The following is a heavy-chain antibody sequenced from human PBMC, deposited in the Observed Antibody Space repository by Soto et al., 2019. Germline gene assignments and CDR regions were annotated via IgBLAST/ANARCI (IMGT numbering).Heavy chain of an antibody. Sequence: QVQLQESGPGLVKPSGTLSLTCAVSGASISSNTWWSWVRQPPGKGLEWIGEIYHDGSTNYNPSLKRRVNISVDKSKNQFSLKLGSVTAADTAVYYCARSLYNGDYAGYWGQGTLVTVSS. V-gene: IGHV4-4*02. J-gene: IGHJ4*02. CDR1: GASISSNTW. CDR3: ARSLYNGDYAGY. CDR2: IYHDGST. D-gene: IGHD4-17*01.